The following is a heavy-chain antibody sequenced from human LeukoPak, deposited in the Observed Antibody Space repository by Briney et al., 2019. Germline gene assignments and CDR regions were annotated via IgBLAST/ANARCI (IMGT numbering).Heavy chain of an antibody. D-gene: IGHD5-18*01. Sequence: SETLSLTCTVSGGSISSSSYYWGWIRQPPGKGLEWIGSIYYSGSTYYNPSLKSRVTISVDTSKNQFFLKLSSVTAADTAVYYCARETVDTAMVYDYWGQGTLVTVSS. V-gene: IGHV4-39*07. CDR3: ARETVDTAMVYDY. J-gene: IGHJ4*02. CDR1: GGSISSSSYY. CDR2: IYYSGST.